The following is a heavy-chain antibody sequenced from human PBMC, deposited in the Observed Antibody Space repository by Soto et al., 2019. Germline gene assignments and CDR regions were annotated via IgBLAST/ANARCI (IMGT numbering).Heavy chain of an antibody. J-gene: IGHJ4*02. Sequence: PGGSLRLSCAASGFTFSDYAMHWVRQAPGKGLEWVAVVSHDGRNTHYADSVKGRFTISRDSSKNAVSLEMTSLRAEDTAVYYCARATGADKEDYWGQGTLVTVSS. CDR3: ARATGADKEDY. CDR2: VSHDGRNT. V-gene: IGHV3-30*03. D-gene: IGHD3-10*01. CDR1: GFTFSDYA.